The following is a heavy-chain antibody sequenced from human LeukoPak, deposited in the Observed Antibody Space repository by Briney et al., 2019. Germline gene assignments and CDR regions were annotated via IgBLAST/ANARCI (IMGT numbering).Heavy chain of an antibody. D-gene: IGHD2-21*01. J-gene: IGHJ4*02. CDR1: GFTFSSYA. CDR2: ISDSGGRT. V-gene: IGHV3-23*01. Sequence: GGSLRLSCAASGFTFSSYAMDWVRQAPGKGLEWVSYISDSGGRTYYADSVKGRFTISRDNAKNSLYLQMNSLRAEDTAVYYCAREGDCDYWGQGTLVTVSS. CDR3: AREGDCDY.